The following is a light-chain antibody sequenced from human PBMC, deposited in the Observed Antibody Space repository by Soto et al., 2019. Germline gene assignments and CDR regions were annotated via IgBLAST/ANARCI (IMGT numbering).Light chain of an antibody. CDR3: QQYGSSPLT. V-gene: IGKV3-20*01. Sequence: EIVLTQSPGTLSLSPGERATLSCRASQSVSSSYLAWYQQKPGQAPRLLIYGASSRATDIPDRFSGSGSGTNFTLTISILEPEDFAVYYCQQYGSSPLTFGGGIKVDIK. J-gene: IGKJ4*01. CDR2: GAS. CDR1: QSVSSSY.